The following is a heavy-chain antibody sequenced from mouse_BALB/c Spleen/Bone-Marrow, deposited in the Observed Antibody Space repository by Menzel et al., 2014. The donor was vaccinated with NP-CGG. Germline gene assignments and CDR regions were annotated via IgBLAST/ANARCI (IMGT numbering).Heavy chain of an antibody. CDR1: GFTFTDYY. D-gene: IGHD1-2*01. CDR2: IRNKANGYTT. J-gene: IGHJ2*01. CDR3: ARDIGRLLFDF. V-gene: IGHV7-3*02. Sequence: EVKLVESGGGLVQPGGSLRLPCATSGFTFTDYYMNWVRQPPGKALEWLGFIRNKANGYTTEHSASVKGRFTISRDNSQSILYLQMNTLRAEDSATYYCARDIGRLLFDFWGQGTTLTVSS.